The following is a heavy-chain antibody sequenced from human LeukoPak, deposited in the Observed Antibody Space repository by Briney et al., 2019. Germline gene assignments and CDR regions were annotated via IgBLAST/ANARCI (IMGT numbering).Heavy chain of an antibody. CDR2: ISGSGTI. D-gene: IGHD3-10*01. Sequence: SETLSLTCAVSGGSIHSYWSWIRQPAGKGLEWIGRISGSGTITYNPALQSRLTISIDTSKNQFSLKLMSVTAADTAVYYCARDSGTTGEVKFDPWGQGTLVTVSS. J-gene: IGHJ5*02. CDR1: GGSIHSY. V-gene: IGHV4-4*07. CDR3: ARDSGTTGEVKFDP.